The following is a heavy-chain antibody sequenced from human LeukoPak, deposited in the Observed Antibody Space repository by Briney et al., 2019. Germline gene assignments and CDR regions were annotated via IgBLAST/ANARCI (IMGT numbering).Heavy chain of an antibody. CDR3: ARAQDSGIWGYYYYYMDV. V-gene: IGHV4-4*07. Sequence: SETLSLTCTVSGGSISSYYWSWIRQPAGKGLEWIGRIYTSGSTNYNPSLKSRVTISVDTSKNQFSLKLSSVTAADTAVYYCARAQDSGIWGYYYYYMDVWGKGTTVTVSS. CDR1: GGSISSYY. D-gene: IGHD3-16*01. CDR2: IYTSGST. J-gene: IGHJ6*03.